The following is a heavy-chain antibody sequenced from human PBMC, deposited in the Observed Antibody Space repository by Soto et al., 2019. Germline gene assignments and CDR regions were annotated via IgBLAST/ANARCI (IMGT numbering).Heavy chain of an antibody. D-gene: IGHD6-13*01. CDR2: IYYSGST. J-gene: IGHJ5*02. V-gene: IGHV4-39*01. Sequence: SETLSLTCTVSGGSISSSSYYWGWIRQPPGKGLEWIGSIYYSGSTYYNPSLKSRVTISVDTSKNQFSLKLSSVTAADTAVYYCASYFPYSSSWYVDWFDLWGQGTLVTV. CDR3: ASYFPYSSSWYVDWFDL. CDR1: GGSISSSSYY.